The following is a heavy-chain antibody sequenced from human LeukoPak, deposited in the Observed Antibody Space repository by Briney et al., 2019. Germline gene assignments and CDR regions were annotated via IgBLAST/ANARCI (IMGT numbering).Heavy chain of an antibody. CDR3: ARGDSSSWYRGPFDY. V-gene: IGHV4-39*07. CDR1: GGSISSSSYY. J-gene: IGHJ4*02. Sequence: SETLSLTCTVSGGSISSSSYYWGWIRQPPGKGLEWIGSIYYSGSTYYNPSLKSRVTISVDTSKNQFSLKLSSVTAADTAVYYCARGDSSSWYRGPFDYWGQGTLVTVSS. CDR2: IYYSGST. D-gene: IGHD6-13*01.